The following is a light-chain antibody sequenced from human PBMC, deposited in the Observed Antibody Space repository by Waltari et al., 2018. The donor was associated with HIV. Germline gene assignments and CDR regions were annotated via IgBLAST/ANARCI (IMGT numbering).Light chain of an antibody. CDR3: QQYNNWPGIT. V-gene: IGKV3-15*01. J-gene: IGKJ3*01. Sequence: EILMTQYQATLSVSPGERATLSCRASQSINNNVAWYQQKPGQPPRLLIYGASTGATGVPARFSGSGSGTEFTLTISSLQSEDFAVYYCQQYNNWPGITFGPGTKVDIK. CDR2: GAS. CDR1: QSINNN.